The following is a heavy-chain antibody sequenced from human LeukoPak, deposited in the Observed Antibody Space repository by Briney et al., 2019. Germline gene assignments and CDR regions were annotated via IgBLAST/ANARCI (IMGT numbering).Heavy chain of an antibody. CDR2: IKQDGSEK. CDR1: GFTVSSNY. CDR3: ARVPLNYYYYMDV. V-gene: IGHV3-7*01. Sequence: GGSLRLSCAASGFTVSSNYMSWVRQAPGKGLEWVANIKQDGSEKFYVDSVKGRFTISRDNAKNSLYLQMNSLRAEDTAVYNCARVPLNYYYYMDVWGKGTTVTVSS. J-gene: IGHJ6*03.